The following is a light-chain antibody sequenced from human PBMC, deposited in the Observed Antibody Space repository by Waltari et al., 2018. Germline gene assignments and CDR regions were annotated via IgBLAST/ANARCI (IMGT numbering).Light chain of an antibody. V-gene: IGLV2-14*01. CDR2: DVS. CDR3: SSYTSSSTLV. CDR1: SSDVGGYNY. Sequence: QSALTQPASVSGSPGQSITISCTGTSSDVGGYNYVSWYQQHPGKAPKLMIPDVSNRPSGVSNRFSGSKSGNTASLTISGLQAEDEADYYCSSYTSSSTLVFGGGTKLTVL. J-gene: IGLJ2*01.